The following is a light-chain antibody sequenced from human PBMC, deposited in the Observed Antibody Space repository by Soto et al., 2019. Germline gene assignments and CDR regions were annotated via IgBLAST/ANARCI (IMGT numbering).Light chain of an antibody. CDR1: QGISSY. CDR2: KAS. J-gene: IGKJ1*01. CDR3: QQYNSYLGA. V-gene: IGKV1-5*03. Sequence: IQLTQSPSSLSASVGDRVTITCRASQGISSYLAWYQQKPGKAPKLLIYKASSLESGVPSRFSGSGSGTEFTLTISSLQPDDFATYYCQQYNSYLGAFGQGTKVEIK.